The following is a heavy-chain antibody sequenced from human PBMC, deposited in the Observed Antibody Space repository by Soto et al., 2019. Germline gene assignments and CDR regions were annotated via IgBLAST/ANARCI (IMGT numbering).Heavy chain of an antibody. CDR2: IIPIFGIA. Sequence: VKVFCKASGANFSSYAISWGRQAPVQGLEWMGGIIPIFGIANYAQKFQGRVTITADASTSTAYKELSSLSSEDTAKYYCARGVGYYGSARLTSSKTHNNCFDPRGQVTLVTVYS. CDR3: ARGVGYYGSARLTSSKTHNNCFDP. J-gene: IGHJ5*02. D-gene: IGHD3-10*01. CDR1: GANFSSYA. V-gene: IGHV1-69*13.